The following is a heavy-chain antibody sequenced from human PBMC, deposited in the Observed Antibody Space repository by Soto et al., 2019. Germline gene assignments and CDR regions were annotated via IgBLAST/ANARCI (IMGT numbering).Heavy chain of an antibody. CDR3: AKKSPSSIQGWAFAMDV. J-gene: IGHJ6*02. Sequence: EVQLVETGGGLIQPGGSLRLACLASGFTVTTNYMIWVRQPPGKGLEWVSTTFSGGSTNYADSVRGRFSISRDNPKNTVYLQMNNLRVEDTAVYYCAKKSPSSIQGWAFAMDVWGQGTTVSVSS. V-gene: IGHV3-53*02. CDR1: GFTVTTNY. CDR2: TFSGGST. D-gene: IGHD1-26*01.